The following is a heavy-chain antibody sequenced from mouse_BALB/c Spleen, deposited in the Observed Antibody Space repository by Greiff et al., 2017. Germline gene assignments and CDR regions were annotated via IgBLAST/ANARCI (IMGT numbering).Heavy chain of an antibody. Sequence: EVQGVESGGDLVKPGGSLKLSCAASGFTFSSYGMSWVRQTPDKRLEWVATISNGGSTYYPDSVKGRFTISRDNAKNTLYLQMSSLKSEDTAMYYCAREDWAWFAYWGQGTQVTVSA. CDR3: AREDWAWFAY. D-gene: IGHD4-1*01. CDR2: ISNGGST. V-gene: IGHV5-6-3*01. J-gene: IGHJ3*01. CDR1: GFTFSSYG.